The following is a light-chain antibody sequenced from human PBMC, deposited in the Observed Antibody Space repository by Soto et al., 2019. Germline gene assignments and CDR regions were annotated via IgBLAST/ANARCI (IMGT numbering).Light chain of an antibody. CDR2: AAS. J-gene: IGKJ2*01. CDR3: QQSSIRPRT. Sequence: DIQLTQSPASLSASVGDRVTIICRASQSSSIYLNWYQQKPGKAPRLLIYAASSLQSEVPSRFSGGGSGTDLTLTISSLQTEDFATYYCQQSSIRPRTFGQGTKLDIK. CDR1: QSSSIY. V-gene: IGKV1-39*01.